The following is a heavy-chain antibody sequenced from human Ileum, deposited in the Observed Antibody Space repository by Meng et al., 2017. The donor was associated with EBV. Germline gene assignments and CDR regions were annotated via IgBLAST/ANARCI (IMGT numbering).Heavy chain of an antibody. CDR1: GGSVSSAHSF. CDR2: MSYSGST. V-gene: IGHV4-61*01. D-gene: IGHD1-26*01. Sequence: QGQLQAPGPGLVKPSETLSLTCTVSGGSVSSAHSFWTWIRQPPGKGLEWIGYMSYSGSTDYSPPLESRVTISVDTSKNQFSLKLSSVTAADTAVYYCAGDPHSGSPHWGQGTLVTVSS. CDR3: AGDPHSGSPH. J-gene: IGHJ4*02.